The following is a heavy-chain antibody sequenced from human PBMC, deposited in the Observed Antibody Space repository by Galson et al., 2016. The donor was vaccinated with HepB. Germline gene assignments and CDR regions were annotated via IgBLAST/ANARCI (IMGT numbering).Heavy chain of an antibody. CDR3: ARGGFGAEVADFHY. CDR2: THYRSKWYY. V-gene: IGHV6-1*01. Sequence: CAISGDSVSGNRVSWNWIRQSPSRGLEWLGRTHYRSKWYYDSAVSVKSRIMINPDTSRNLLSLQLNSMTPEDSAVYFCARGGFGAEVADFHYWGQGSLVTVSS. J-gene: IGHJ4*02. CDR1: GDSVSGNRVS. D-gene: IGHD6-19*01.